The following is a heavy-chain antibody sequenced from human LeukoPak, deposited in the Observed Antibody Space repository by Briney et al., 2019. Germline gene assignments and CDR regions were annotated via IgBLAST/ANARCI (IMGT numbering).Heavy chain of an antibody. CDR3: ANPPTVTKTRFDS. Sequence: GGSLRLSCTVSGFTVSSNSMSWVRQAPGKGLEWVSFIYSDNTHYSDSVKGRFTISRDNSKNTLYLQMNSLRAEDTAVYYCANPPTVTKTRFDSWGQGTLVTVSS. D-gene: IGHD4-17*01. V-gene: IGHV3-53*01. CDR1: GFTVSSNS. CDR2: IYSDNT. J-gene: IGHJ5*01.